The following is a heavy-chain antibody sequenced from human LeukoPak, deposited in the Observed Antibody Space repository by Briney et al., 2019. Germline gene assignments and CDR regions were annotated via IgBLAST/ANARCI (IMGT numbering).Heavy chain of an antibody. J-gene: IGHJ4*02. V-gene: IGHV1-2*02. Sequence: GASVKVSCKASGYTFTGYYMHWVRQAPGQGLEWMGWINPNSGGTNYAQKFQGRVTMTRDTSISTAYMELSRLRSDDTAMYYCARLGVTMVRGVIINNPLDYWGQGTLVTVSS. D-gene: IGHD3-10*01. CDR3: ARLGVTMVRGVIINNPLDY. CDR1: GYTFTGYY. CDR2: INPNSGGT.